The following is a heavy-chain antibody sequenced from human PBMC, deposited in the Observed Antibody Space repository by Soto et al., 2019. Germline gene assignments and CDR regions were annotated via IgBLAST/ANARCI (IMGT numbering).Heavy chain of an antibody. CDR3: ARDQSCSSGSCYSGPYYYYGMDV. CDR2: ISNDGNNK. CDR1: GFTFSSYA. V-gene: IGHV3-30-3*01. D-gene: IGHD2-15*01. Sequence: QVQLVESGGGVVQPGRSLRLSCAASGFTFSSYAMHWVRQAPGKGLEWVAVISNDGNNKYYADSVKGRFTISRDNSRNTLYLQVNSLRAEDTAVYYCARDQSCSSGSCYSGPYYYYGMDVWGQGTTVTVSS. J-gene: IGHJ6*02.